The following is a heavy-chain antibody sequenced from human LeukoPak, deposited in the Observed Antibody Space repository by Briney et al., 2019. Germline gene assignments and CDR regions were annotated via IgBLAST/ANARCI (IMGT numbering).Heavy chain of an antibody. CDR3: ARRRYYDSTGYLD. CDR2: IYYTGRT. V-gene: IGHV4-39*01. J-gene: IGHJ1*01. CDR1: GGYISSSRYY. D-gene: IGHD3-22*01. Sequence: PETLSLICSVSGGYISSSRYYWGWIRQPPGKGLEWIGDIYYTGRTYHNSSLKSRLTVSIDTSKNQFSLKLASLTAADTGVYYCARRRYYDSTGYLDWGQGTRITVSS.